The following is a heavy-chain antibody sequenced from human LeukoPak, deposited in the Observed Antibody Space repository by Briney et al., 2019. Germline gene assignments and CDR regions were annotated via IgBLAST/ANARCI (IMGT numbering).Heavy chain of an antibody. CDR3: AKDAGSITIFGVVTATYFDY. J-gene: IGHJ4*02. D-gene: IGHD3-3*01. Sequence: GGSLRLSCAASGFTFSSYAMSWVRQAPGEGLEWVSAISGSGGSTYYADSVKGRFTISRDNSKNTLYLQMNSLRAEDTAVYYCAKDAGSITIFGVVTATYFDYWGQGTLVTVSS. CDR2: ISGSGGST. CDR1: GFTFSSYA. V-gene: IGHV3-23*01.